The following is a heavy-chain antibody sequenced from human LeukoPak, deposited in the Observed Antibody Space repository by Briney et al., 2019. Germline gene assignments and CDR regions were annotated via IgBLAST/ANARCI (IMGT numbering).Heavy chain of an antibody. CDR2: ITNRGGGT. CDR3: VKFVGAKGY. V-gene: IGHV3-23*01. CDR1: GFTFSSYA. J-gene: IGHJ4*02. Sequence: GGSLRLSCEASGFTFSSYAMTCVRQAPGKGLEWVSAITNRGGGTYYADSVKGRFTISRDNSKNTLYLQMNSLKAEDTAVYYCVKFVGAKGYWGQGTLVTVSS. D-gene: IGHD1-26*01.